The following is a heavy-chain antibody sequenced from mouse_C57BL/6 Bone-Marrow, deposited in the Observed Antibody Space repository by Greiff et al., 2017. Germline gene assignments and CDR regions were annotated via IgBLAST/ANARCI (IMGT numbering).Heavy chain of an antibody. D-gene: IGHD2-2*01. CDR3: ARSGVYYGYPYAMDY. V-gene: IGHV1-18*01. CDR1: GYTFTDYN. Sequence: EVQLQQSGPELVKPGASVKIPCKASGYTFTDYNMDWVKQSHGKSLEWIGDINPNNGGTIYNQKFKGKATVTVDKSSSTAYMELRSLTSEDTAVYYCARSGVYYGYPYAMDYWGQGTSVTVSS. J-gene: IGHJ4*01. CDR2: INPNNGGT.